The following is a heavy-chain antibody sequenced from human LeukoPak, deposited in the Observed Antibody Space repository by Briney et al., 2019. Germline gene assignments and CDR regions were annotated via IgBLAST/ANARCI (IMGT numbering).Heavy chain of an antibody. J-gene: IGHJ1*01. CDR1: GYTFTSYY. V-gene: IGHV1-46*01. CDR2: INPSGGST. Sequence: GASVKVSCKASGYTFTSYYMHWVRQAPGQGLEWMGIINPSGGSTSYAQKFQGRVTMTRDTSTSTVYMELSSLRSEDTAVYYCARGEKTDKEAGLLYFQHWGQGTLVTVSS. CDR3: ARGEKTDKEAGLLYFQH. D-gene: IGHD6-19*01.